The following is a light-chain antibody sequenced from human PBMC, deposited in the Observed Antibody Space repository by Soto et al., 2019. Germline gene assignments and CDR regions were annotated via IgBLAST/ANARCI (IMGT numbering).Light chain of an antibody. CDR2: AAS. CDR1: QGIGND. CDR3: LQHNNYPWT. V-gene: IGKV1-17*01. J-gene: IGKJ1*01. Sequence: DIQMTQSPSSLSASVGDRVTITCRASQGIGNDLGWFQQEPGKAPKRLIYAASSLHSGVPSRFSGSGSGTEFTLTISSLQPEDFATYYCLQHNNYPWTFGQGTKVEIK.